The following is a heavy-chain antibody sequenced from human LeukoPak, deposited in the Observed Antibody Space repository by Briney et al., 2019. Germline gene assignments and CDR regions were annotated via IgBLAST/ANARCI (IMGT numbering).Heavy chain of an antibody. V-gene: IGHV1-18*01. Sequence: VASVKVSCKASGYTFTSYGISWVPQAPGQGLEWMGWISAYNGNTNYAQKLQGRVTMTTDTSTSTAYMELRSLRSDDTAVYYCARDYRPGYSYGSTGAADCWGQGTLVTVSS. CDR2: ISAYNGNT. J-gene: IGHJ4*02. CDR1: GYTFTSYG. D-gene: IGHD5-18*01. CDR3: ARDYRPGYSYGSTGAADC.